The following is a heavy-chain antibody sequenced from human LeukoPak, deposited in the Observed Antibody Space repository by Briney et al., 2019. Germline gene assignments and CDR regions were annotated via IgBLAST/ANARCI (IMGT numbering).Heavy chain of an antibody. J-gene: IGHJ3*02. CDR2: MYVSGSS. CDR1: GDSINNDTYY. CDR3: ARGPSPYYDSSLGAFDI. D-gene: IGHD3-22*01. Sequence: SQTLSLTCIVSGDSINNDTYYWNWIRQPAGKGLEWIGRMYVSGSSNYNPALKSRVSISVDTSKSQFSLRLSSVTAADTATYFCARGPSPYYDSSLGAFDIWGQGTMVTVSS. V-gene: IGHV4-61*02.